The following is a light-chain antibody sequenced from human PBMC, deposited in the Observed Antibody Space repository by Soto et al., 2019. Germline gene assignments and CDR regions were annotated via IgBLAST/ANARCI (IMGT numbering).Light chain of an antibody. V-gene: IGLV2-14*01. CDR2: DVN. CDR3: SSYTSSSTRV. Sequence: QSALTQPASVSGSPGQSITISCTGTSSDVGGYNYVSWYQQNPGKAPKLMIYDVNNRPSGVSYRFSGSKSGNTASLTISGHQAEDEADYYCSSYTSSSTRVFGTGTKVTVL. J-gene: IGLJ1*01. CDR1: SSDVGGYNY.